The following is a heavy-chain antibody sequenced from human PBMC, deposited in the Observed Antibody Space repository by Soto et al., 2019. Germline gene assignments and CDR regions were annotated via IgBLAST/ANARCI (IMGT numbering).Heavy chain of an antibody. D-gene: IGHD5-12*01. Sequence: QVQLVQSGAEVKKPGSSVKVSCKASGGTFSSFGFNWVRQAPGQGLEWMGGIIPLFGTANYAEKFQGRVMIAADEGTLTASMELIGLRSEDTAIYYCARARSMDGYISRSFDYWGQGTLVTVS. CDR2: IIPLFGTA. V-gene: IGHV1-69*01. CDR3: ARARSMDGYISRSFDY. CDR1: GGTFSSFG. J-gene: IGHJ4*02.